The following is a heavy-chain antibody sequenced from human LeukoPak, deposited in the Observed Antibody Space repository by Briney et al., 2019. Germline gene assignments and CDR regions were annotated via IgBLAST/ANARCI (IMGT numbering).Heavy chain of an antibody. J-gene: IGHJ4*02. Sequence: SDTLSLTCAVSGYSISSSNWWGWIRQPSGKGLEWIGYIYYSGSTNYNPSLKSRVTMSVDTSKNQFSLKLSSVTALDTAVYYCARSRPERYAGAFDYWGQGTLVTVSS. CDR2: IYYSGST. D-gene: IGHD5-24*01. CDR3: ARSRPERYAGAFDY. CDR1: GYSISSSNW. V-gene: IGHV4-28*06.